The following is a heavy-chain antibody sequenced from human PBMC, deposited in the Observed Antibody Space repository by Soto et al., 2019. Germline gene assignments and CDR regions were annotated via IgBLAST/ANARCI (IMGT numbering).Heavy chain of an antibody. J-gene: IGHJ5*02. CDR3: ARRTEGGPLYNWFDP. Sequence: SSETLSLTCTVSGGSISSYYWNWIRQFPGKGLEWIGYISYSGTTNYNPSLKSRVTISVDTSNKQISLNLTSVTAADTAVYYCARRTEGGPLYNWFDPWGPGTLVTVSS. D-gene: IGHD2-15*01. CDR2: ISYSGTT. CDR1: GGSISSYY. V-gene: IGHV4-59*01.